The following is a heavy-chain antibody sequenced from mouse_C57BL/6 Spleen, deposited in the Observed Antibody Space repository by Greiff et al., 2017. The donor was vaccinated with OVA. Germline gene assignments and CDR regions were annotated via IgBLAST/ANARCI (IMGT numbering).Heavy chain of an antibody. CDR2: INPSTGGT. D-gene: IGHD3-2*02. CDR3: AATAQAIFDY. V-gene: IGHV1-42*01. Sequence: EVKLMESGPELVKPGASVKISCKASGYSFTGYYMNWVKQSPEKSLEWIGEINPSTGGTTYNQKFKAKATLTVDKSSSTAYMQLKSLTSEDSAVYYCAATAQAIFDYWGQGTTLTVSS. J-gene: IGHJ2*01. CDR1: GYSFTGYY.